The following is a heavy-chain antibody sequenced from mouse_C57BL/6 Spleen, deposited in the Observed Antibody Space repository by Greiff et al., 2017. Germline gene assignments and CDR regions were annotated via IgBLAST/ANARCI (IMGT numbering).Heavy chain of an antibody. J-gene: IGHJ3*01. V-gene: IGHV5-17*01. D-gene: IGHD1-1*01. CDR1: GFTFSDYG. Sequence: EVKLMESGGGLVKPGGSLKLSCAASGFTFSDYGMHWVRQAPEKGLEWVAYISSGSSTIYYADTVKGRFTISRDNAKNTLFLQMTSLRSEDTAMYYCARPLYDGGSYGVAYWGQGTLVTVSA. CDR3: ARPLYDGGSYGVAY. CDR2: ISSGSSTI.